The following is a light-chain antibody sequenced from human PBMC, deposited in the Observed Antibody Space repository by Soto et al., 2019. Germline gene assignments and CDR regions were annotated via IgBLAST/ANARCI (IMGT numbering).Light chain of an antibody. CDR3: SSFTTSSTFV. V-gene: IGLV2-14*03. CDR1: SSDIGRYDY. Sequence: QSALAQPASVSGSRGQSITISCNGTSSDIGRYDYVSWFQQHPGKVPKLIIYDVSNWPSGVSDRFSGSKSGNTSSLTISGLHPEDEADYYCSSFTTSSTFVFGTGTKLTVL. CDR2: DVS. J-gene: IGLJ1*01.